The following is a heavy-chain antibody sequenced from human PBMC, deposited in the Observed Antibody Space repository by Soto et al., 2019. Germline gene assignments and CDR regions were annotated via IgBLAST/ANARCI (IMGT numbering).Heavy chain of an antibody. CDR1: GYTFTSYA. J-gene: IGHJ4*02. V-gene: IGHV1-3*01. Sequence: ASVKVSCKASGYTFTSYAMHWVRQAPGQRLEWMGWINAGNGNTKYSQKFQGRVTITRDTSASTAYMGLSSLRSEDTAVYYCARAPGGSSSFVDYWGQGTLVTVSS. CDR3: ARAPGGSSSFVDY. CDR2: INAGNGNT. D-gene: IGHD6-6*01.